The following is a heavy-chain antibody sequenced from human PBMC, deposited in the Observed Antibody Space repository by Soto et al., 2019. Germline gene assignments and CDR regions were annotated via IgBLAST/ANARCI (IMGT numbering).Heavy chain of an antibody. D-gene: IGHD2-15*01. CDR3: ARNPRSGHWSGDSCYP. J-gene: IGHJ5*02. CDR1: GGSVSSDRYH. CDR2: IYYSASS. Sequence: SETMSLTLTVSGGSVSSDRYHWTWILQPQSRGLESMGYIYYSASSNYSPSLKSRVILSVDMPKYQFSLNLSCVTAADTAVYYCARNPRSGHWSGDSCYPWGQGILVTVSA. V-gene: IGHV4-61*01.